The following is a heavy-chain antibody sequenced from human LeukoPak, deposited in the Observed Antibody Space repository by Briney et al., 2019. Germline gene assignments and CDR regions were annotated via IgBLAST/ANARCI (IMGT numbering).Heavy chain of an antibody. CDR3: ARGGYSSSWYFDY. D-gene: IGHD6-13*01. CDR2: INPNSGGT. J-gene: IGHJ4*02. V-gene: IGHV1-2*02. CDR1: GYTFTGYY. Sequence: ASVKVSCKAPGYTFTGYYMHWVRQAPGQGLEWMGWINPNSGGTNYAQKFQGRVTMTRDTSISTAYMELSRLRSDDTAVYYCARGGYSSSWYFDYWGQGTLVTVSS.